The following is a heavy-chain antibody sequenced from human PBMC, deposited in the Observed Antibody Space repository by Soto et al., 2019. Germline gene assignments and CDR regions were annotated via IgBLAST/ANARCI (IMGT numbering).Heavy chain of an antibody. V-gene: IGHV1-69*13. CDR1: GGTFSSYA. D-gene: IGHD5-18*01. Sequence: ASVKVSCKASGGTFSSYAISWVRQAPGQGLEWMGGIIPIFGTANYAQKFQGRVTITADESTSTAYMELSSLRSEDTAVYYCARGGYSYGYQIRIVNAFDIWGQGTMVTVSS. CDR3: ARGGYSYGYQIRIVNAFDI. J-gene: IGHJ3*02. CDR2: IIPIFGTA.